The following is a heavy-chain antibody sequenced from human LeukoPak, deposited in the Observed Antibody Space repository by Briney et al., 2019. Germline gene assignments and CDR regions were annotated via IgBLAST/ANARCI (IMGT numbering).Heavy chain of an antibody. J-gene: IGHJ5*02. D-gene: IGHD2-15*01. CDR3: ARDVVVAATRWFDP. CDR2: IIPIFGTA. Sequence: SVKVSCKASGGTFSSYAISWVRQAPGQGLEWTGGIIPIFGTANYAQKFQGRVTITADKSTSTAYMELSSLRSEDTAVYYCARDVVVAATRWFDPWGQGTLVTVSS. CDR1: GGTFSSYA. V-gene: IGHV1-69*06.